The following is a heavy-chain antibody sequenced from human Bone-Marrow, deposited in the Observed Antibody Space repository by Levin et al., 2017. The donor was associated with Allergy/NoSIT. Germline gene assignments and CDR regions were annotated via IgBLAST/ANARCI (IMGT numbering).Heavy chain of an antibody. D-gene: IGHD2-21*01. Sequence: ASVKVSCKASGYTFTGYYMHWVRQAPGQGLEWMGRINPNSGGTNYAQKFQGRVTMTRDTSISTAYMELSRLRSDDTAVYYCARDRTYCGGDCHYYYYMDVWGKGTTVTVSS. CDR2: INPNSGGT. V-gene: IGHV1-2*06. CDR3: ARDRTYCGGDCHYYYYMDV. J-gene: IGHJ6*03. CDR1: GYTFTGYY.